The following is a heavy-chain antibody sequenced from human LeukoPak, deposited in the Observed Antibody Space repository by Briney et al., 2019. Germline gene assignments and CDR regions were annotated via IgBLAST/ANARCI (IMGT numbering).Heavy chain of an antibody. V-gene: IGHV3-48*03. CDR2: INSSGSKM. D-gene: IGHD1-26*01. CDR3: ARVRWGGSPYAFDI. Sequence: GGSLRLSCVGSGFSFSNFEMNWVRQAPGKGLEWVSYINSSGSKMYYADSVKGRFTISRDNAKNSLYLQMNSLRAEDTAVYYCARVRWGGSPYAFDIWGQGTMVTVSS. CDR1: GFSFSNFE. J-gene: IGHJ3*02.